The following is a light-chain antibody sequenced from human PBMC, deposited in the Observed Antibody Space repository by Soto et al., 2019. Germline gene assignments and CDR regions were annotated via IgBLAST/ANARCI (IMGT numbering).Light chain of an antibody. CDR3: QVWDSSSDHVV. CDR2: DDS. Sequence: SYELTQPPSVSVAPGQTARITCGGNNIGSKSVHWYQQKPGQDPVLVVYDDSDRPSGIPERFSGSNSGNTATLTISRVEAGDEADDYCQVWDSSSDHVVFGGGTKLTVL. J-gene: IGLJ2*01. V-gene: IGLV3-21*02. CDR1: NIGSKS.